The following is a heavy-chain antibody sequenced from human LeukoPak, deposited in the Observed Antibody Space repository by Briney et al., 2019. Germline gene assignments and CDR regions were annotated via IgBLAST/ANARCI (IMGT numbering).Heavy chain of an antibody. CDR1: GFTFSCYG. J-gene: IGHJ4*02. CDR2: ISYDGSNK. V-gene: IGHV3-30*18. CDR3: AKDLSSSWSIDY. Sequence: GRSLRLSCAASGFTFSCYGIHWVRQAPGKGLEWVAIISYDGSNKYYADSVKGRFTISRDNSKNTLYLQMNSLRAEDTAVYYCAKDLSSSWSIDYWGQGTLVTVSS. D-gene: IGHD6-13*01.